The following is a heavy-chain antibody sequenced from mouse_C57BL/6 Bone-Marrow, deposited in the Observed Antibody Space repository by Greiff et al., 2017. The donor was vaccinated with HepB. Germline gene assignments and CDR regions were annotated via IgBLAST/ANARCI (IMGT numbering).Heavy chain of an antibody. CDR2: IDPSDSYT. CDR1: GYTFTSYW. V-gene: IGHV1-69*01. D-gene: IGHD1-1*01. Sequence: VQLQQPGAELVKPGASVKLSCKASGYTFTSYWMHWVKQRPGRGLEWIGEIDPSDSYTNYNQKFKGKSTLTVDKSSSTAYMQLSSLTSEDSAVYYCARVRGAYGDFDYWGQGTTLTVSS. CDR3: ARVRGAYGDFDY. J-gene: IGHJ2*01.